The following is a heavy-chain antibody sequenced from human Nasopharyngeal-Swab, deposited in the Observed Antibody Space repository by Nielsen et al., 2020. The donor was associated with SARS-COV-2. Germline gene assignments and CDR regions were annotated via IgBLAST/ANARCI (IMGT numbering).Heavy chain of an antibody. CDR2: ISYDGSNK. D-gene: IGHD5-18*01. V-gene: IGHV3-30*18. CDR3: AKGGYSYGYYYYYYMDV. J-gene: IGHJ6*03. Sequence: WIRQPPGKGLGWVAVISYDGSNKYYADSVKGRFTISRDNSKNTLYLQMNSLRAEDTAVYYCAKGGYSYGYYYYYYMDVWGKGTTVTVSS.